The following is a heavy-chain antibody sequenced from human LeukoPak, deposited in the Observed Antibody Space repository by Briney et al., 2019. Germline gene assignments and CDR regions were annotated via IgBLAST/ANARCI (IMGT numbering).Heavy chain of an antibody. Sequence: GGSLRLSCAASGFTFSSYEMNWVRQAPGKGLEWVSYISSSGSTIYYADSVKGRFTIARDNAKNSLFLQMNSLRTEDMALYYCVKDMSGSNDAFDIWGQGTMVTVSS. V-gene: IGHV3-48*03. D-gene: IGHD1-26*01. CDR1: GFTFSSYE. CDR3: VKDMSGSNDAFDI. J-gene: IGHJ3*02. CDR2: ISSSGSTI.